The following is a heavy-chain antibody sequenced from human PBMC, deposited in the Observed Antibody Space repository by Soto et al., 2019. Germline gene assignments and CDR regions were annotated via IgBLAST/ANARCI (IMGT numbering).Heavy chain of an antibody. D-gene: IGHD1-26*01. CDR2: INSDGTIT. CDR3: TRDGGGRYYGGFDN. CDR1: GFNFSTYW. V-gene: IGHV3-74*01. J-gene: IGHJ4*02. Sequence: EVHLVESGGGLVQPGGCLRLSCATSGFNFSTYWVHWVRQVPGKGLVWVSRINSDGTITDYADSVKGRFTTSRDNAKQTLYLEMNSLRADDTALYYCTRDGGGRYYGGFDNWGQGTLVTVSS.